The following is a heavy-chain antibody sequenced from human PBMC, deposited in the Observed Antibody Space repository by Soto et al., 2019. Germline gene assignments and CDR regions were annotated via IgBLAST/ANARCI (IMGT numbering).Heavy chain of an antibody. Sequence: ASLRLSCAASGFIFSSYSMNWVLQAPGKGLEWIAYLSTSGGTIYYADSVKGRFIISRDNANNSLSLHMNSLRGEDTVVYYCARARTMLLGASISYGMDVWGQGTTVTVSS. D-gene: IGHD2-15*01. CDR2: LSTSGGTI. J-gene: IGHJ6*02. V-gene: IGHV3-48*04. CDR1: GFIFSSYS. CDR3: ARARTMLLGASISYGMDV.